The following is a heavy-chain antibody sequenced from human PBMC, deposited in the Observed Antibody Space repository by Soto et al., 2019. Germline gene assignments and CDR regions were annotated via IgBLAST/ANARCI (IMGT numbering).Heavy chain of an antibody. V-gene: IGHV1-2*02. Sequence: ASVKVSCKASANTLSDYYIHWVRQAPGQGLEWMGWINPNTGSTNYIEKFQGRVTMTRDTSISTAYMELTRLRSDDTAAFYSTRGKYNSGWYQLYFDYWGQGTLVTVSS. D-gene: IGHD6-19*01. CDR1: ANTLSDYY. J-gene: IGHJ4*02. CDR3: TRGKYNSGWYQLYFDY. CDR2: INPNTGST.